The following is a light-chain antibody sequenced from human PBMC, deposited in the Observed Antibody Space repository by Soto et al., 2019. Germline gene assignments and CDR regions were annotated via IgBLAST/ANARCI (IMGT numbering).Light chain of an antibody. V-gene: IGKV3-15*01. Sequence: EIVMTQSPATLSLSPGQRATLSCRASQSVSSKLAWYQQRPGQAPRLLIYSASTRATGIPARFSGSGSGTEFTLTISSLQSEDFGVYYCHQYNHWLTWTFGQGTKVEIK. CDR3: HQYNHWLTWT. CDR2: SAS. J-gene: IGKJ1*01. CDR1: QSVSSK.